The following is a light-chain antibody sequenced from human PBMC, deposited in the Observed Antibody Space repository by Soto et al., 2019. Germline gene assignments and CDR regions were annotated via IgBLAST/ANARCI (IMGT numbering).Light chain of an antibody. Sequence: DVQVTQSPSSLSASVGDRVTITCRSSQTIRNFLNWYQQKPGKVPNVLIYAVSNLPSGVPSRFSGSWSGTDFTPTISSLQPEDFATYYCQQSYSTPGTFGQGTKVELK. CDR3: QQSYSTPGT. CDR2: AVS. CDR1: QTIRNF. V-gene: IGKV1-39*01. J-gene: IGKJ1*01.